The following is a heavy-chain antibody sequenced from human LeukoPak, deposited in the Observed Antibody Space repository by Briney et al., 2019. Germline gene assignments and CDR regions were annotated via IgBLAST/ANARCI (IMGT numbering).Heavy chain of an antibody. CDR2: ITTSGGDT. D-gene: IGHD3-22*01. J-gene: IGHJ4*02. V-gene: IGHV3-23*01. Sequence: PGGSLRLSCAASGFTFSSYAMSWVRQAPGKGLEWVSSITTSGGDTFYASSMMGRFTISRDNSKSTLYLQMNRLRAEDTAVYYCAKGNSAYYYDYWGQGTLVTVSS. CDR3: AKGNSAYYYDY. CDR1: GFTFSSYA.